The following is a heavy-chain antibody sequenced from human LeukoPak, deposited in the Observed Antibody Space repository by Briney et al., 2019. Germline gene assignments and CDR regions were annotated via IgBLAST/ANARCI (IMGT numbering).Heavy chain of an antibody. CDR1: GGSISSSSYY. CDR3: ARLFRDLAAA. D-gene: IGHD6-13*01. Sequence: SETLSLTCTVSGGSISSSSYYWSWIRQPPGKGLEWIGSIYYSGSTYYNPSLKSRVTISVDTSKNQFSLKLSSVTAADTAVYYCARLFRDLAAAWGQGTLVTVSS. V-gene: IGHV4-39*01. J-gene: IGHJ4*02. CDR2: IYYSGST.